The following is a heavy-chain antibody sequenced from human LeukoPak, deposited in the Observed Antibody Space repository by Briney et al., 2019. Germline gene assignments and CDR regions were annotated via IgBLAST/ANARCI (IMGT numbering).Heavy chain of an antibody. CDR3: ARTNLDCKNGVCYDY. Sequence: ASVKVSCKASGYTFPTSGISWVRQAPGQGLEWMGWISVYNHNTNYAQKFQGRVTVTTDTSTRTAYMELRSLRSDDTAVYYCARTNLDCKNGVCYDYWGRGTLVTVSS. CDR1: GYTFPTSG. D-gene: IGHD2-8*01. V-gene: IGHV1-18*01. CDR2: ISVYNHNT. J-gene: IGHJ4*02.